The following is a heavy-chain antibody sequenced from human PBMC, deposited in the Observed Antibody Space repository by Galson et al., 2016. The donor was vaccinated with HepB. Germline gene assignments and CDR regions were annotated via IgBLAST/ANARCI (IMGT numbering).Heavy chain of an antibody. Sequence: TLSLTCAVSGGSISTVGYAWSWIRQHPGKGLEWIGYIYYSGSTYHNPSLKSRVTIAVDTSKNQFSLKLSSVTAADTAVYFCARVRTTVAQALAFDIWGQGTMVTVSS. V-gene: IGHV4-31*11. CDR2: IYYSGST. J-gene: IGHJ3*02. D-gene: IGHD4-23*01. CDR1: GGSISTVGYA. CDR3: ARVRTTVAQALAFDI.